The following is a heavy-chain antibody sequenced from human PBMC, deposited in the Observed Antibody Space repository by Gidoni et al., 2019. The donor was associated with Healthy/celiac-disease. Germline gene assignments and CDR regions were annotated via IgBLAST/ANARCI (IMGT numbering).Heavy chain of an antibody. Sequence: QVQLQQWGAGLLKPSETLSLTCAVYGGSSSGYYWSWLRQPPGKGLEWIGEINHSGSTNYNPSLKSRVTISVDTSKNQFSLKLSSVTAADTAVYYCARGRRIISSSHFDYWGQGTLVTVSS. CDR3: ARGRRIISSSHFDY. CDR2: INHSGST. CDR1: GGSSSGYY. D-gene: IGHD6-13*01. J-gene: IGHJ4*02. V-gene: IGHV4-34*01.